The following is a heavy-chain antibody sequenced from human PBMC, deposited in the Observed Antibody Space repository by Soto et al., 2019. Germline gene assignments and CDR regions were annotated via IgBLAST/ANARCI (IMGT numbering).Heavy chain of an antibody. D-gene: IGHD6-19*01. J-gene: IGHJ6*02. CDR2: IIPIFGTA. CDR1: RVAFSKFI. V-gene: IGHV1-69*01. CDR3: AKVRYSSPMGYYYGMDV. Sequence: QAQLEQSGGEVKKPGSSVKVSCKASRVAFSKFIVTWVRQAPGLGLERVGGIIPIFGTANYAQKYQGRATITADESTSTSYMEVNNLRSEDPAAYYCAKVRYSSPMGYYYGMDVWGQGTTVTVSS.